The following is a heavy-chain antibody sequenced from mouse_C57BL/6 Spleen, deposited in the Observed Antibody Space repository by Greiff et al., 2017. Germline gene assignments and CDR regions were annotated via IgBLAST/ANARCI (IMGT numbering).Heavy chain of an antibody. V-gene: IGHV1-22*01. CDR2: INPNNGGT. J-gene: IGHJ2*01. Sequence: EVQVVESGPELVKPGASVKMSCKASGYTFTDYNMHWVKQSHGKSLEWIGYINPNNGGTSYNQKFKGKATLTVNKSSSTAYMELRSLTSEDSAVYSSARKGRPGTSGFDYWGQGTTLTVSS. D-gene: IGHD4-1*01. CDR1: GYTFTDYN. CDR3: ARKGRPGTSGFDY.